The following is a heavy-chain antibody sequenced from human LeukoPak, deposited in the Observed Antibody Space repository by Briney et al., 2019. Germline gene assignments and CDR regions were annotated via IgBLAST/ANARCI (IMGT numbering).Heavy chain of an antibody. CDR2: IKQDGSEK. CDR1: GFTFSSYW. Sequence: GGSLRLSCAASGFTFSSYWMTWVRQAPGKGLEWVANIKQDGSEKYYVDSVKGRFTISRDNAKNSLYLQMNSLRAEDTAVYYCARDALYFDWFPDVWGKGTTVTVSS. D-gene: IGHD3-9*01. J-gene: IGHJ6*04. CDR3: ARDALYFDWFPDV. V-gene: IGHV3-7*01.